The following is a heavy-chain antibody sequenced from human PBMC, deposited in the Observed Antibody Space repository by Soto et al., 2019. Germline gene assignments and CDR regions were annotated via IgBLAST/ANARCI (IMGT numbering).Heavy chain of an antibody. D-gene: IGHD5-12*01. CDR3: ARETIRGYSGYAYMGY. Sequence: PSETLSLTCTVSGGSISSGGYYWSWIRQHPGKGLEWIGYIYHSGSTNYNPSLKSRVTISVDTSKNQFSLKLSSVTAADTAVYYCARETIRGYSGYAYMGYRGQGTLVTVSS. CDR2: IYHSGST. CDR1: GGSISSGGYY. J-gene: IGHJ4*02. V-gene: IGHV4-61*08.